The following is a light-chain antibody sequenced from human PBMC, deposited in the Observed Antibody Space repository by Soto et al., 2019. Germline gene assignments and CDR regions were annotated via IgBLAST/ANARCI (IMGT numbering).Light chain of an antibody. Sequence: IQLTQSPSSLSASVGDRVTITCRASQGISSYLAWYQQKPGKAPKLLIYAASTLQSGVPSRFSGSESGTDFTLTIISLQPEDFATYYCQQLNSYPLTFGGGTKVEIK. CDR3: QQLNSYPLT. J-gene: IGKJ4*01. V-gene: IGKV1-9*01. CDR1: QGISSY. CDR2: AAS.